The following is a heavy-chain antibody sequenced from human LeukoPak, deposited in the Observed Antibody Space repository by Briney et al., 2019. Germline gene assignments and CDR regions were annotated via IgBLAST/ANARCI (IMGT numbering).Heavy chain of an antibody. J-gene: IGHJ4*02. CDR3: ARARTVGHPLDY. CDR2: IYYSGST. Sequence: KSSETLSLTCTVSGGSISSYYWSWIRQPPGKGLEWIGYIYYSGSTNYNPSLKSRVTISVDTSKNQFSLKLSSVTAADTAVYYCARARTVGHPLDYWGQGTLVTVSS. CDR1: GGSISSYY. V-gene: IGHV4-59*01. D-gene: IGHD4-17*01.